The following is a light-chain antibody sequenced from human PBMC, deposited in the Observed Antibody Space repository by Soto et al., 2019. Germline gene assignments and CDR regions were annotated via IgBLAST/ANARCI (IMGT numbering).Light chain of an antibody. CDR1: SNXVGNYNY. V-gene: IGLV2-8*01. CDR3: SSYSGTNNLLI. J-gene: IGLJ2*01. CDR2: EVS. Sequence: QSALTQPPSASGSPGQSVTISCTGTSNXVGNYNYVSWYQQHPGKAPKVLISEVSKRPSGVPDRFSGSKSGNMASLTVSGLQAEDEADYYCSSYSGTNNLLIFGGGTKLTVL.